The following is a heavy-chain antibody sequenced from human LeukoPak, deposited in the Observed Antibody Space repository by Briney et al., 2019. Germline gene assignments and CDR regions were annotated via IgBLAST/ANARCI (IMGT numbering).Heavy chain of an antibody. CDR1: GFTFSKYA. CDR2: ISGSGGST. D-gene: IGHD6-13*01. CDR3: ARDVAAAAVYYFDY. Sequence: GGSLRLSCAASGFTFSKYAMSWVRQAPGKGLEWVSTISGSGGSTYYADSVKGRFTISRDNSKNTLYLQMNSLRTDDTAVYYCARDVAAAAVYYFDYWGQGTLVTVSS. V-gene: IGHV3-23*01. J-gene: IGHJ4*02.